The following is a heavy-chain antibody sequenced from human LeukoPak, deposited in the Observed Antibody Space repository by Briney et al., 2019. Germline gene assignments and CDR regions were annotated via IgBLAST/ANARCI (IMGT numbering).Heavy chain of an antibody. CDR1: GGSISGYS. CDR2: IYYSGGT. D-gene: IGHD3-22*01. CDR3: ARSSLYDSAGYYFDF. J-gene: IGHJ4*02. V-gene: IGHV4-59*08. Sequence: PSETLSLTCTVSGGSISGYSWSWIRQPPGKGLEWIGYIYYSGGTSYNPSLKSRLSISVDTSKNQFPLKLNSVTAADTAVYYCARSSLYDSAGYYFDFWGQGALVTVSS.